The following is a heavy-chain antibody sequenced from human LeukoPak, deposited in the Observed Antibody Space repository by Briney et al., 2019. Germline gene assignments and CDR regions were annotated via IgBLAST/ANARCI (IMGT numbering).Heavy chain of an antibody. V-gene: IGHV1-58*01. Sequence: SVKVSCKASGFTFTSSAVQWVRQARGQRLEWIGWIVVGSGNTNYAQKFQERVTITRDMSTSTAYMELSSLRSEDTAVYYCAREGSRVVVNPFDYWGQGTLVTVSS. CDR1: GFTFTSSA. J-gene: IGHJ4*02. D-gene: IGHD3-22*01. CDR3: AREGSRVVVNPFDY. CDR2: IVVGSGNT.